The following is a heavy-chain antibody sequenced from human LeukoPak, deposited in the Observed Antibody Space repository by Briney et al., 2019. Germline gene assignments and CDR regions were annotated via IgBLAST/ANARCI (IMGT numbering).Heavy chain of an antibody. Sequence: GGSLRLSCAASGFTFSSFWMSWVRQAPGKGLEWVANINPDGSEKYYVDSVKGRFTISRDNAKNSLYLQVNSLRAEDTAVYYCVRGRGDSSGWIYWGQGTLVTVSS. CDR3: VRGRGDSSGWIY. D-gene: IGHD6-19*01. CDR2: INPDGSEK. CDR1: GFTFSSFW. J-gene: IGHJ4*02. V-gene: IGHV3-7*04.